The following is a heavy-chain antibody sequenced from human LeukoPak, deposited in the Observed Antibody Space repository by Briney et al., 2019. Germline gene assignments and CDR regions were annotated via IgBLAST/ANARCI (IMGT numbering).Heavy chain of an antibody. J-gene: IGHJ1*01. V-gene: IGHV1-69*04. Sequence: GASVKVSCKASGGTFSSYAISWVRQAPGQGLEWMGRIIPILDIANYAQKFQGRVTITADKSTSTAYMELSSLRSEDTAVYYCARVGDYYDSSGYYFQHWGQGTLVTVSS. D-gene: IGHD3-22*01. CDR1: GGTFSSYA. CDR2: IIPILDIA. CDR3: ARVGDYYDSSGYYFQH.